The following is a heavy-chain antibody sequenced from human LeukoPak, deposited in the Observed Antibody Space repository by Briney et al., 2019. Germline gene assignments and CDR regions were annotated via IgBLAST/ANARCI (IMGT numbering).Heavy chain of an antibody. D-gene: IGHD6-19*01. CDR3: ATLVFSGGWCPGY. CDR1: RLTFSHYW. V-gene: IGHV3-7*01. Sequence: GGSLRLSCAASRLTFSHYWMSWVRQAPGKGLEWVAAINQDGDRTEYVDSVKGRFSISRDSATNSWGLQMSSLRVDDTALYYCATLVFSGGWCPGYWGQGTLVTASS. J-gene: IGHJ4*02. CDR2: INQDGDRT.